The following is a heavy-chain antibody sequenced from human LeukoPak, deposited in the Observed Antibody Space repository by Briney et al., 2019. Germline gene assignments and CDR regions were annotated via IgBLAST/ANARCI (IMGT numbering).Heavy chain of an antibody. Sequence: SETLSLTCAVTGGSISTYHWSWIRQPPGKGLEWIGYISYSGSTNYNPSLKSRVTISVDTSKSQFSLKLSSVTAADTAVYYCARHLDYYGSGSYEYWGQGTLVTVSS. D-gene: IGHD3-10*01. CDR3: ARHLDYYGSGSYEY. CDR1: GGSISTYH. CDR2: ISYSGST. V-gene: IGHV4-59*08. J-gene: IGHJ4*02.